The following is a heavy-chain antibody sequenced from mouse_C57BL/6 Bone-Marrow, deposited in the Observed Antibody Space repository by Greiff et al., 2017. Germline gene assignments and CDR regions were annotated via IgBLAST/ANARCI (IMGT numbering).Heavy chain of an antibody. CDR1: GFTFSSYG. Sequence: EVKLVESGGDLVKPGGSLKLSCAASGFTFSSYGMSWVRQTPDKRLEWVATISSGGSYTYYPDSVKGRFTISRDNAKNTLYLQRSSLKSEDTAMYYCSRHRYYGSSPYWYFDVWGTGTTVTVSA. D-gene: IGHD1-1*01. CDR3: SRHRYYGSSPYWYFDV. V-gene: IGHV5-6*01. J-gene: IGHJ1*03. CDR2: ISSGGSYT.